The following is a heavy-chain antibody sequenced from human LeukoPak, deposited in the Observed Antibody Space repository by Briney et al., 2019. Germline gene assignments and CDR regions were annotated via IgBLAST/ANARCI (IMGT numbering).Heavy chain of an antibody. J-gene: IGHJ3*02. CDR3: TTSRYYYDSSLGDGFDI. Sequence: GGSLRLSCAASGFSFSNAWMSWVRQAPGKGLEWVGRIKSKTDGGTTDYAAPVKGRLTISRDDSINTLYLQMNSLKTEDTAVYYCTTSRYYYDSSLGDGFDIWGQGTMVTVSS. CDR1: GFSFSNAW. D-gene: IGHD3-22*01. V-gene: IGHV3-15*01. CDR2: IKSKTDGGTT.